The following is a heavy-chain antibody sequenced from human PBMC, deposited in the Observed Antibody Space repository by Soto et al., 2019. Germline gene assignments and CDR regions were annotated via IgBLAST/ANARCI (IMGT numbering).Heavy chain of an antibody. CDR2: ISKSGTTT. D-gene: IGHD3-22*01. CDR3: VASLSGYYYNY. J-gene: IGHJ4*02. Sequence: GGSLRLSCAASGFTLSTYEMMWVRQAPGKGLEWVSYISKSGTTTYYADSVRGRFTISRDNAKDSLDLQMNSLRAEDTAVYYCVASLSGYYYNYWGQGTLVTVSS. CDR1: GFTLSTYE. V-gene: IGHV3-48*03.